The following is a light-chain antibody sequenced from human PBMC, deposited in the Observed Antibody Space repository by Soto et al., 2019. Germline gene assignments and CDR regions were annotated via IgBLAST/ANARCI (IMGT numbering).Light chain of an antibody. CDR3: QQHTISMYT. Sequence: EIVLTQSPGTLSLSPGETATLSCRASQSVARDLSWYQQKPGQAPRLLISRAFIGATGIPDRFSGSASGTDFTLTIHTLEPEDSAVYYCQQHTISMYTFGQRTKVDIK. CDR1: QSVARD. V-gene: IGKV3-20*01. CDR2: RAF. J-gene: IGKJ2*01.